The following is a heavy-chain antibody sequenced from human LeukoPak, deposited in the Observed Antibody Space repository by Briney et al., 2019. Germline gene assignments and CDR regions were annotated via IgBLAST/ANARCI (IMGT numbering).Heavy chain of an antibody. D-gene: IGHD6-13*01. V-gene: IGHV4-39*01. CDR3: ARVVVRQAAAGTRWFDP. J-gene: IGHJ5*02. CDR2: IYYSGST. CDR1: GGSISSSSYY. Sequence: SETLSLTCTVSGGSISSSSYYWGWIRQPPGKGLEWIGSIYYSGSTYYNPSLKSRVTISVDTSKNQFSLKLSSVTAADTAVYYCARVVVRQAAAGTRWFDPWGQGTLVTVSS.